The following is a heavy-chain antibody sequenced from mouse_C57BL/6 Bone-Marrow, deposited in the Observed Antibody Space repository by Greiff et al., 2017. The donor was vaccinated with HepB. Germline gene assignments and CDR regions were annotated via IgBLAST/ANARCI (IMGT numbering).Heavy chain of an antibody. J-gene: IGHJ4*01. CDR3: ARDQGDLYYYAMDY. D-gene: IGHD3-2*02. CDR1: GYSITSGYY. V-gene: IGHV3-6*01. CDR2: ISYDGSN. Sequence: EVQRVESGPGLVKPSQSLSLTCSVTGYSITSGYYWNWIRQFPGNKLEWMGYISYDGSNNYNPSLKNRISITRDTSKNQFFLKLNSVTTEDTATYYCARDQGDLYYYAMDYWGQGTSVTVSS.